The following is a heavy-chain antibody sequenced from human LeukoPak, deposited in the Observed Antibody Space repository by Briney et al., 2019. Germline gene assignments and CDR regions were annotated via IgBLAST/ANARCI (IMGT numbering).Heavy chain of an antibody. Sequence: GESLKISCEGSGYSFTSYWIGWVRQMPGKGLEWMAIIYPGDSDNRYSPSFQGQFTISADKSISTPYLQWSSLKASDTAMYYCARHDSGWAFDYWGQGTLVTVSS. CDR3: ARHDSGWAFDY. J-gene: IGHJ4*02. CDR2: IYPGDSDN. V-gene: IGHV5-51*01. D-gene: IGHD6-19*01. CDR1: GYSFTSYW.